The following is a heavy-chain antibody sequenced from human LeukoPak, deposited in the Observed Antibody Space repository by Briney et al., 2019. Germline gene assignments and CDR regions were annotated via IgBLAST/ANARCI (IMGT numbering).Heavy chain of an antibody. D-gene: IGHD1-26*01. J-gene: IGHJ4*02. CDR2: IKQGGSEK. V-gene: IGHV3-7*03. Sequence: GGSLRLSCAASEFIFSNYWMSWVRQAPGKGLEWVANIKQGGSEKYFVDSVKGRFTISRDNAKNSLYLQMNSLRAEDTAVYYCARGTVGGSYFDYWGQGTLVTVSS. CDR1: EFIFSNYW. CDR3: ARGTVGGSYFDY.